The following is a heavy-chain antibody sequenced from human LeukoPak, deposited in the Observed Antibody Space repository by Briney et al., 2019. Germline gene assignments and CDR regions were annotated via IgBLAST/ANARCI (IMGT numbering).Heavy chain of an antibody. V-gene: IGHV3-23*01. Sequence: GGSLRLSCAASGFTFSSYAMSWVRQAPGKGLEWASTIGGGGDSTYYADSVKGRFTISRDNSKNTLYLQMNSLRAEDTAVYYCAKRRYCSSATCPNWFGPWGQGTLVTVSS. J-gene: IGHJ5*02. CDR2: IGGGGDST. CDR3: AKRRYCSSATCPNWFGP. CDR1: GFTFSSYA. D-gene: IGHD2-2*01.